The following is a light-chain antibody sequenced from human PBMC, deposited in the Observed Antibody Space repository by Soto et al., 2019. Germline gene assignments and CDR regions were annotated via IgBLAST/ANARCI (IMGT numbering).Light chain of an antibody. Sequence: DIQMTQSPSTLSASVGDRVTITCRASQTISSWLAWYQQKPGKAPKVLIYKASTLESGVPSRFGGSGSGTEFTLTISSLQPDDFATYYCQQYNSYRTFGQGTKVDIK. J-gene: IGKJ1*01. CDR3: QQYNSYRT. CDR2: KAS. V-gene: IGKV1-5*03. CDR1: QTISSW.